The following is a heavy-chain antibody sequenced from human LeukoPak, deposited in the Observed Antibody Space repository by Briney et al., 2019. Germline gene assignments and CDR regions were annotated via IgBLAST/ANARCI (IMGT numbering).Heavy chain of an antibody. J-gene: IGHJ5*02. CDR3: ARVWGGITGTTRWFDP. Sequence: SQTLSLTCAISGDSVSSNSAAWNWIRQFPSRGLEWLERTYYRSKWYNDYAVSVKSRITINPDTSKNQFSLKLSSVTAADTAVYYCARVWGGITGTTRWFDPWGQGTLVTVSS. D-gene: IGHD1-7*01. CDR1: GDSVSSNSAA. V-gene: IGHV6-1*01. CDR2: TYYRSKWYN.